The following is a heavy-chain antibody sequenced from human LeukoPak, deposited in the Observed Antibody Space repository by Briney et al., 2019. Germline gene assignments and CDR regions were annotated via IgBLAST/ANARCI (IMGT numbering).Heavy chain of an antibody. J-gene: IGHJ6*02. CDR2: ISAYNGDT. Sequence: ASVKVSCKASGCSFITYGITWVRQAPAQGLEWLGWISAYNGDTKSAQKLQGRVTMTTDTSTSTAYMELRSLRSDDTAIYYCARTYEDDGMDVWGQGTTVIVSS. V-gene: IGHV1-18*01. CDR3: ARTYEDDGMDV. CDR1: GCSFITYG. D-gene: IGHD2-21*01.